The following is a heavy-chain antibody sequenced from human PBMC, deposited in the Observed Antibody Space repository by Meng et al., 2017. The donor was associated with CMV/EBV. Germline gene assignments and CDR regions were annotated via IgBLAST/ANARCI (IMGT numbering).Heavy chain of an antibody. CDR3: ARSRAIVGATGAYYYYYYGMDV. Sequence: ESLKISCAAYGGSFSGYYWSWIRQPPGKGLEWIGEINHSGSTNYNPSLKSRVTISVDTSKNQFSLKLSSVTAADTAVYYCARSRAIVGATGAYYYYYYGMDVWGQGTTVTVSS. J-gene: IGHJ6*02. CDR2: INHSGST. D-gene: IGHD1-26*01. CDR1: GGSFSGYY. V-gene: IGHV4-34*01.